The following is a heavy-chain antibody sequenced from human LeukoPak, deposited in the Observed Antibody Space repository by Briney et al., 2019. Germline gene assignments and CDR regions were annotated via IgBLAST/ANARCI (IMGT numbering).Heavy chain of an antibody. V-gene: IGHV3-21*01. D-gene: IGHD3-22*01. CDR1: GFTFNGYT. CDR3: ARETYYYDGSGYSRTFDY. J-gene: IGHJ4*02. CDR2: ISGSSSSI. Sequence: GGSLRLSCATSGFTFNGYTMNWVRQAPGRGLEWVSSISGSSSSISYADSVKGRFTISRDSAKNSLHLQMSSLRAEDTAVYYCARETYYYDGSGYSRTFDYWGQGALVTVSS.